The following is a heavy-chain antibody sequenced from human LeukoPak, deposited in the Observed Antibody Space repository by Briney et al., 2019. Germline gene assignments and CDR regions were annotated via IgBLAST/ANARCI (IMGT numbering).Heavy chain of an antibody. CDR1: GFTFSSYW. J-gene: IGHJ4*02. V-gene: IGHV3-7*01. CDR3: GSIGSSWYEDY. D-gene: IGHD6-13*01. CDR2: IKQDGSEK. Sequence: GGSLRLSCAASGFTFSSYWMSWVRQAPGKGLEWVANIKQDGSEKYYVDPVKGRFTISRDNAKNSPYLQMNSLRAEDTAVYYCGSIGSSWYEDYCGQGTLVTVSS.